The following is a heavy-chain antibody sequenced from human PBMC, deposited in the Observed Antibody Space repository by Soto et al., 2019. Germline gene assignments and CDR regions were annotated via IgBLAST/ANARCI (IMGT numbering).Heavy chain of an antibody. Sequence: SETLSLTCAVSADSISISHWWNWVRQPPGKGLEWIAQISHSGTTNYNPSLTSRVTISVDKSKNHFSLKLTSVTAADTAVYYCAARHFWSGPWTHTRLDYWGQGTLVTVSS. CDR3: AARHFWSGPWTHTRLDY. D-gene: IGHD3-3*02. CDR1: ADSISISHW. CDR2: ISHSGTT. J-gene: IGHJ4*02. V-gene: IGHV4-4*02.